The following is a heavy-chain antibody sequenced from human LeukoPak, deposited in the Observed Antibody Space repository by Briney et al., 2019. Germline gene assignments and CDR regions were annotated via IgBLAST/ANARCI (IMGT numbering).Heavy chain of an antibody. D-gene: IGHD4-17*01. CDR2: MNPNSGNT. Sequence: ASVKVSCKASGYTFTDYDINWVRQATGQGLEWIGWMNPNSGNTGYAQKFQGRVTMTRNTSISTAYMELNSLRSEDTAAYYCAREHYTVTTSWAWFDPWGQGTLVTVSS. J-gene: IGHJ5*02. V-gene: IGHV1-8*01. CDR3: AREHYTVTTSWAWFDP. CDR1: GYTFTDYD.